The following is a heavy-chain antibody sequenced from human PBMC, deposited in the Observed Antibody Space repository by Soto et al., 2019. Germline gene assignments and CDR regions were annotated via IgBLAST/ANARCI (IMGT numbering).Heavy chain of an antibody. Sequence: GESLKISCKGSGGRFTSYWIGWVRQMTGKGLEWMGIIYPGDSDTRYSPSFQGQVTISADKSISTAYLQWSSLKASDTAMYHCASDMTTGSSGWAYAFDIWGQGTMVTV. J-gene: IGHJ3*02. CDR3: ASDMTTGSSGWAYAFDI. CDR2: IYPGDSDT. CDR1: GGRFTSYW. V-gene: IGHV5-51*01. D-gene: IGHD6-19*01.